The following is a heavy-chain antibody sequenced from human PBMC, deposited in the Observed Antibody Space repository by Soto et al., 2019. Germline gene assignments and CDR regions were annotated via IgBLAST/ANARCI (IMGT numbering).Heavy chain of an antibody. CDR2: MYYSGST. J-gene: IGHJ6*02. D-gene: IGHD6-19*01. CDR3: ARGGIAVAGTTPHYYYGMDV. V-gene: IGHV4-30-4*01. CDR1: GGSIRSGDNY. Sequence: SETLSLTCTVSGGSIRSGDNYWSWIRQPPGKGLEWIGYMYYSGSTYYNPSLKSRVTISVDTSKNQFSLKLSSVTAADTAVYYCARGGIAVAGTTPHYYYGMDVWGQGTTVTVSS.